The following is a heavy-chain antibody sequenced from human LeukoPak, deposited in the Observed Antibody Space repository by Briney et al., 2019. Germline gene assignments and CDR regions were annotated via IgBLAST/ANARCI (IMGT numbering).Heavy chain of an antibody. V-gene: IGHV4-4*07. CDR2: IYTSGNT. D-gene: IGHD3-22*01. J-gene: IGHJ4*02. CDR3: ARDYYDSSRQSFDY. CDR1: GDSISSYY. Sequence: PSETLSLTCSVSGDSISSYYWSWIRQPAGKGLEWIGRIYTSGNTNYNPSLKSRVTISVDKSKNQFSLKLSSVTAADTAVYYCARDYYDSSRQSFDYWGQGTLVTVSS.